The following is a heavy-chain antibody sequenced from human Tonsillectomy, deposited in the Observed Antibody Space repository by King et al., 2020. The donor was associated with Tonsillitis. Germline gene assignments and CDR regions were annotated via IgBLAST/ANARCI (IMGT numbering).Heavy chain of an antibody. CDR3: TRVRTVGFDAFDI. CDR2: IKSDGSST. J-gene: IGHJ3*02. V-gene: IGHV3-74*01. D-gene: IGHD1/OR15-1a*01. Sequence: VQLVESGGGLVQPGGSLRLSCAASGFTFSSYWMHWVRQAPGKGLVWVARIKSDGSSTSYADSVKGRFTISRDNAKNTLYLQMNSLRAEDTAVYFCTRVRTVGFDAFDIWGQGTRVTVSS. CDR1: GFTFSSYW.